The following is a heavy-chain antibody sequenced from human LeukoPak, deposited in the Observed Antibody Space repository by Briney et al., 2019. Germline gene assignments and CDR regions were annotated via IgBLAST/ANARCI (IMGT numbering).Heavy chain of an antibody. V-gene: IGHV1-8*03. J-gene: IGHJ3*02. CDR1: GYTFTSYD. CDR2: MIPNCGNT. D-gene: IGHD6-13*01. Sequence: ASVKVSCKASGYTFTSYDINRVRQATGQGLEWMGWMIPNCGNTGYAQKFQGRVTITRNNSISTAYMELSSLRSEDTAVYYCARHSRRETDAFDIWGQGTTVTVSS. CDR3: ARHSRRETDAFDI.